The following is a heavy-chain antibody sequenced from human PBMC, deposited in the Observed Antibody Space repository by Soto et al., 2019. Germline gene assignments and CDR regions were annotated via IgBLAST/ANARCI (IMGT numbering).Heavy chain of an antibody. Sequence: PSETLSLTCTVSGDSITAGGHYWAWIRQHPEKGLEWLGYIHYSGTTDYNPSLKSRLTVPVDTSKNQFSLSLSSVTAADTAIYYFAAPTATYWNFSIWGRGTLVTVSS. V-gene: IGHV4-31*03. D-gene: IGHD2-21*02. CDR3: AAPTATYWNFSI. J-gene: IGHJ2*01. CDR2: IHYSGTT. CDR1: GDSITAGGHY.